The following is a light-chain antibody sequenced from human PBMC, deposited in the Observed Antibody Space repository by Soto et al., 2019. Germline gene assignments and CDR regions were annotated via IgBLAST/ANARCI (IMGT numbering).Light chain of an antibody. V-gene: IGLV1-44*01. CDR3: AAWDGSLNGPV. CDR1: NSNIGLNT. Sequence: QPVLTQPPSASGTPGQRVTISCSGSNSNIGLNTVNWYRQLPGTAPKLLIYGSNQRPSGVPDRFSGSKSGTSASLAISGLQSEDEADYYCAAWDGSLNGPVFGGGTKLTVL. J-gene: IGLJ3*02. CDR2: GSN.